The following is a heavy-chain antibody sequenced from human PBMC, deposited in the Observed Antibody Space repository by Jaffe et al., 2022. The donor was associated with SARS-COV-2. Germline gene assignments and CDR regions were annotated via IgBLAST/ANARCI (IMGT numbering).Heavy chain of an antibody. Sequence: QVQLQESGPGLVKPSETLSLTCTVSGGSISSYYWSWIRQPPGKGLEWIGYIYYSGSTNYNPSLKSRVTISVDTSKNQFSLKLSSVTAADTAVYYCARAADRGYYGMDVWGQGTTVTVSS. CDR1: GGSISSYY. J-gene: IGHJ6*02. CDR3: ARAADRGYYGMDV. D-gene: IGHD6-25*01. V-gene: IGHV4-59*01. CDR2: IYYSGST.